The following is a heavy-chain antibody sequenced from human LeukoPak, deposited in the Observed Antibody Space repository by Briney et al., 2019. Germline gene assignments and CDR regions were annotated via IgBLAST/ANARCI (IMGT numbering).Heavy chain of an antibody. Sequence: GGSLRLSCAASGFTFSSYWMHWVRQAPGKGLVWVSRINSDGSSTSYADSVKGRFTISRDSSKNTLYLQMSSLRAEDAAVYYCVKSHAPFDPTIDYWGQGTLVTVSS. CDR3: VKSHAPFDPTIDY. V-gene: IGHV3-74*01. J-gene: IGHJ4*02. CDR1: GFTFSSYW. CDR2: INSDGSST. D-gene: IGHD3-10*01.